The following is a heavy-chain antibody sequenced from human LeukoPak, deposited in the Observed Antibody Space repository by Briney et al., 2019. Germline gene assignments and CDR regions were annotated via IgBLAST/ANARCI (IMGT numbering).Heavy chain of an antibody. J-gene: IGHJ5*02. D-gene: IGHD3-3*01. CDR2: IYYSGST. CDR1: GGSISSGGYY. Sequence: SETLSLTCTVSGGSISSGGYYLSWIRQHPGKGLEWIVYIYYSGSTYYNPSLKSRVTISVDTSKNQFSLRLSSVTAADTAVYYCASSSRQLRFLEWFSNWFDPWGQGTLVTVSS. CDR3: ASSSRQLRFLEWFSNWFDP. V-gene: IGHV4-31*03.